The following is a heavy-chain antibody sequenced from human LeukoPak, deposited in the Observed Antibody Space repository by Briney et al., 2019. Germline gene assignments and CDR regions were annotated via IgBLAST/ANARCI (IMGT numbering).Heavy chain of an antibody. CDR1: GFTFSSYA. D-gene: IGHD3-9*01. J-gene: IGHJ5*02. Sequence: GGSLRLSCAASGFTFSSYAMHWVRQAPGKGLEWVAVISYDGSNKYYADSVKGRFTISRDNSKNTLYLQMNSLRAEDTAVYYCARDLLTYDTTGSHNWFDPWGQGTLVTVSS. V-gene: IGHV3-30-3*01. CDR3: ARDLLTYDTTGSHNWFDP. CDR2: ISYDGSNK.